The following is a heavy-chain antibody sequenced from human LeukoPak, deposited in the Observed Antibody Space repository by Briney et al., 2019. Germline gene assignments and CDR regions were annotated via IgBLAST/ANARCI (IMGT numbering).Heavy chain of an antibody. CDR2: IYSGGST. CDR3: ARPDYYDSSGYPY. V-gene: IGHV3-66*01. J-gene: IGHJ4*02. CDR1: GFTFSSYA. Sequence: PGGSLRLSCAASGFTFSSYAMSWVRQAPGKGLEWVSVIYSGGSTYYADSVKGRFTISRDNSKNTLYLQMNSLRAEDTAVYYCARPDYYDSSGYPYWGQGTLVTVSS. D-gene: IGHD3-22*01.